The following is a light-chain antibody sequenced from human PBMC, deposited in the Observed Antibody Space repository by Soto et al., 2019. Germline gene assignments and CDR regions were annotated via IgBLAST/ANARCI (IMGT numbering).Light chain of an antibody. CDR3: RQRSNWPT. J-gene: IGKJ4*01. CDR2: DAS. Sequence: EIVLTQSPATLSLSPGERATLSCRASQSVSSYLAWYQQKPGQAPRLLIHDASNWATGIPARFSGSGSGADFTLTISSPVPEDFAVYYCRQRSNWPTFGGGTKVEI. CDR1: QSVSSY. V-gene: IGKV3-11*01.